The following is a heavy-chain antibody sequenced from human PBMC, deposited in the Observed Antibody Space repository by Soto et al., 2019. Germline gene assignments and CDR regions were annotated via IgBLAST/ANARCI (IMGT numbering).Heavy chain of an antibody. V-gene: IGHV4-30-2*01. CDR2: IYHSGST. CDR3: VASVSLGDYYYYGMDV. J-gene: IGHJ6*02. D-gene: IGHD1-20*01. Sequence: TLSLTCAVSGGSISSGGYSWSWIRQPPGKGLEWIGYIYHSGSTYYNPSLKSRVTISVDRSKNQFSLKLSSVTAADTAVYYCVASVSLGDYYYYGMDVWGQGTTVTVSS. CDR1: GGSISSGGYS.